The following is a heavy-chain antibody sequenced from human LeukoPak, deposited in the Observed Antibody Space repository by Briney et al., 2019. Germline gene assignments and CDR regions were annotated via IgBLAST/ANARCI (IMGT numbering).Heavy chain of an antibody. V-gene: IGHV1-69*13. CDR2: IIPIFGTA. CDR1: GDTFSSYA. CDR3: ARGRMAGTYVFDY. Sequence: SVKVSCKASGDTFSSYAISWVRQAPGQGLEWMGGIIPIFGTANYAQKFQGRVTITANESTSTAYMELSSLRSEDTAVYYCARGRMAGTYVFDYWGQGTLVTVSS. D-gene: IGHD6-19*01. J-gene: IGHJ4*02.